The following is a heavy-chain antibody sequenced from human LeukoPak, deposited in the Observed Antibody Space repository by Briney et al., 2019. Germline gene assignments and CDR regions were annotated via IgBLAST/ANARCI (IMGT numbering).Heavy chain of an antibody. CDR3: ASGPLLIIMVRGVIKERGNEFDY. V-gene: IGHV4-39*07. Sequence: SETLSLTCTVSGGSISSSSYYWGWIRQPPGKGLEWIGSIYYSGSTYYNPSLKSRVTISVDTSKNQFSLKLSSVTAADTAVYYCASGPLLIIMVRGVIKERGNEFDYWGQGTLVTVSS. CDR2: IYYSGST. CDR1: GGSISSSSYY. D-gene: IGHD3-10*01. J-gene: IGHJ4*02.